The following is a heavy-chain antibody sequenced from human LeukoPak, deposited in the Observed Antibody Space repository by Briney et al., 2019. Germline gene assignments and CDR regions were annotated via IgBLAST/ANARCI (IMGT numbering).Heavy chain of an antibody. CDR3: TRVGAARHFDS. J-gene: IGHJ4*02. CDR2: ISGDGSDT. CDR1: GFTFSSYW. V-gene: IGHV3-74*01. Sequence: GGSLRLSCAASGFTFSSYWVHCVRQAPGEGLVWVSRISGDGSDTIYADSVKGRFTISRDNAKNMLYLQMNSLRAEDTAVYYCTRVGAARHFDSWGQGTLVTVSS. D-gene: IGHD1-26*01.